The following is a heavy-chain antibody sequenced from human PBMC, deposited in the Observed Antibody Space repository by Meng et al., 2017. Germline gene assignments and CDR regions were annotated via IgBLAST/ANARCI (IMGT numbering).Heavy chain of an antibody. CDR1: GFPLSTSGVG. V-gene: IGHV2-5*02. J-gene: IGHJ4*02. CDR3: AHSYGSNFDY. Sequence: MTLKEAGPPLVKPTKTRTLTCNFSGFPLSTSGVGVGWIRQPPVKALEWLALIYWDDDKRYSPSLKSRLTIPKDTSTNPVVLTMTNMDPVDTATYYCAHSYGSNFDYWGQGTLVTVSS. D-gene: IGHD3-10*01. CDR2: IYWDDDK.